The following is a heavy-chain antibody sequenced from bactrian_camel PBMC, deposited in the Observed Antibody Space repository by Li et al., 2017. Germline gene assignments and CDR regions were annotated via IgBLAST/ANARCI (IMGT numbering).Heavy chain of an antibody. CDR3: AATLRKCLSAPSPGIYNQ. CDR2: IDSGSGRT. Sequence: QVQLVESGGGSVQPGGSLTLSCATSNYKYNTASIAWFRQAPGKEREGVAVIDSGSGRTWYADSVKGRFTISRDNAKNTLYLQMNSLKPDDTAMYYCAATLRKCLSAPSPGIYNQWGQG. D-gene: IGHD3*01. CDR1: NYKYNTAS. J-gene: IGHJ3*01. V-gene: IGHV3S1*01.